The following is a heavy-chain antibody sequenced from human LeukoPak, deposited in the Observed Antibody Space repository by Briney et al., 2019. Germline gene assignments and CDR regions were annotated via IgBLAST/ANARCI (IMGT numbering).Heavy chain of an antibody. D-gene: IGHD5-18*01. CDR3: AKEGDTAMVTALDY. Sequence: GGSLRLSCAASGFTFSYYSMHWVRQAPGKGLEWVAVISYDGSNKYYADSVKGRLTISRDNSKNTVYLQMNSLRDEDTAVYYCAKEGDTAMVTALDYWGQGTLVTVSS. J-gene: IGHJ4*02. CDR2: ISYDGSNK. CDR1: GFTFSYYS. V-gene: IGHV3-30-3*01.